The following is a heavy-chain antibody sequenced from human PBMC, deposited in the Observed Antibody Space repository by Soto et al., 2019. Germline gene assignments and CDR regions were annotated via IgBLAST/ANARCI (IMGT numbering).Heavy chain of an antibody. Sequence: ASVKVSCKASGDIFTSNDVNWLRESGGQGLEWMGRMHPDSGYSECAPMFQGRVTLSRDTSISTAYMELSGLMSDDTAVYYCARGSLLGVAGNVQSYYYIDVWGQGTTVTVSS. CDR1: GDIFTSND. D-gene: IGHD3-16*01. CDR3: ARGSLLGVAGNVQSYYYIDV. CDR2: MHPDSGYS. J-gene: IGHJ6*01. V-gene: IGHV1-8*01.